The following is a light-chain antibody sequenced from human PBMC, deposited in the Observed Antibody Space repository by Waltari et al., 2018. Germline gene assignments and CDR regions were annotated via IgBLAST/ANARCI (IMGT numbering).Light chain of an antibody. CDR1: QAIGNP. J-gene: IGKJ2*01. V-gene: IGKV1-27*01. Sequence: DIKLTQSQSSLSASLGDRVTKSCRATQAIGNPLVWYQQRPGKVPGLLIFAASTLQSGVSSRFSGSGSGTDFTLTISSLQPEDVGTYFCQNYGSDPVYTFGQGTRL. CDR3: QNYGSDPVYT. CDR2: AAS.